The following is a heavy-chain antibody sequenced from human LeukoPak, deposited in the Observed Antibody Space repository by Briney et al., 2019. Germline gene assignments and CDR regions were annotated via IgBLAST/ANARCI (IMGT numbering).Heavy chain of an antibody. CDR3: ARGSMVTMYYYYYYMDV. CDR1: GYTFTSYD. Sequence: GPSVKVSCKASGYTFTSYDINWGRQATGQGLEWMGWMSPNSGNTGYAQKFQGRVTITRNTSISTAYMELSSLRSEDTAVYYCARGSMVTMYYYYYYMDVWGKGTTVTVSS. D-gene: IGHD5-18*01. CDR2: MSPNSGNT. J-gene: IGHJ6*03. V-gene: IGHV1-8*03.